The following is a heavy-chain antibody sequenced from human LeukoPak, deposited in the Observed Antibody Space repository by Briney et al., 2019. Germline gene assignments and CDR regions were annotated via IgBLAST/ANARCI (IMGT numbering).Heavy chain of an antibody. CDR3: ARSPSYQLLRHFDY. J-gene: IGHJ4*02. CDR2: ISAYNGNT. CDR1: GYTFTSYG. V-gene: IGHV1-18*01. D-gene: IGHD2-2*01. Sequence: ASVKVSCKASGYTFTSYGISWVRQAPGQGLEWMGWISAYNGNTNYAQKLQGRVTMTTDTSTSTAYMELRSLRSDDTAVYHCARSPSYQLLRHFDYWGQGTLVTVSS.